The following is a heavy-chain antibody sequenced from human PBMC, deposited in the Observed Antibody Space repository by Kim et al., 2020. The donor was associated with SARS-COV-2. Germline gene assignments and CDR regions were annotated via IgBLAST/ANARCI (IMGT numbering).Heavy chain of an antibody. J-gene: IGHJ4*01. Sequence: GGSLRLSCAASGFTFTKVWLSWVRQAPGRGLEWVGRIRSKADGGTADYAAPVKCRFTTASDESKNTLYMQMNGPRAADPAFYPCTTDYERIGGLGDGETWDAVALWGQGTLVTVSS. V-gene: IGHV3-15*01. CDR2: IRSKADGGTA. CDR1: GFTFTKVW. D-gene: IGHD3-16*01. CDR3: TTDYERIGGLGDGETWDAVAL.